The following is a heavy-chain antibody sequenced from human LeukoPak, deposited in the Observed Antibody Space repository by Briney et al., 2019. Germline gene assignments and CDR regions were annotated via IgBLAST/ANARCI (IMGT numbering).Heavy chain of an antibody. D-gene: IGHD2-15*01. CDR1: GGSFSGDY. Sequence: MSSETLSLTCAVYGGSFSGDYWSWIRQPPGKGLEWIGEINHSGSTNFNPSLKSRVTISVDTSKNQFSLKLSSVTAADTAVYYCASPAGCSGGSCYGAFSYWGQGTLVTVSS. CDR2: INHSGST. V-gene: IGHV4-34*01. J-gene: IGHJ4*02. CDR3: ASPAGCSGGSCYGAFSY.